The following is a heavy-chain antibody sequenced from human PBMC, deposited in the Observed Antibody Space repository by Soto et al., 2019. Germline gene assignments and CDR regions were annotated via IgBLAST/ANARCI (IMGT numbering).Heavy chain of an antibody. J-gene: IGHJ4*02. D-gene: IGHD2-15*01. CDR3: PRGGYCSGGSCLGFDY. CDR2: IYHSGST. Sequence: QLQLQESGSGLVKPSQTLSLTCAVSGGSISSGGYSWSWIRQPPGKGLEWIGYIYHSGSTYYNPSLKNRVTITVDRTKSQFPRKLSSVTAADTAVYYCPRGGYCSGGSCLGFDYWGQGTLVTVSS. V-gene: IGHV4-30-2*01. CDR1: GGSISSGGYS.